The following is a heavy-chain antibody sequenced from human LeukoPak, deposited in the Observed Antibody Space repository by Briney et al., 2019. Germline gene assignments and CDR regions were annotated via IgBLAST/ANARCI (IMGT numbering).Heavy chain of an antibody. CDR2: IKPDGSEK. V-gene: IGHV3-7*01. D-gene: IGHD6-19*01. J-gene: IGHJ4*02. Sequence: GGSLRLSCAASGFTSSTYWMSWVRQAPGKGLEWVANIKPDGSEKYYVDSVKGRFTVSRDNTKNSLFLQMNSLRVEDTAVYYCARDGVAGGFDYWGQGILVTVSS. CDR3: ARDGVAGGFDY. CDR1: GFTSSTYW.